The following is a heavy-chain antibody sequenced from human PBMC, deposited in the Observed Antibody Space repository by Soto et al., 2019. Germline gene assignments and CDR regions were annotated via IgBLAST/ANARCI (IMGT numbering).Heavy chain of an antibody. CDR1: GFTFSDYY. V-gene: IGHV3-11*01. Sequence: QVQLVESGGGVVKTSGSLRIACAASGFTFSDYYMSWVRQAPGKGLEWGSYISSSGNTIYYADSVKGRSTISRDNAKNSVYLQMNSLRAEDTALYFCAKMSSGNYYDPVFSWGQGTLVTVSS. D-gene: IGHD3-22*01. CDR3: AKMSSGNYYDPVFS. CDR2: ISSSGNTI. J-gene: IGHJ5*02.